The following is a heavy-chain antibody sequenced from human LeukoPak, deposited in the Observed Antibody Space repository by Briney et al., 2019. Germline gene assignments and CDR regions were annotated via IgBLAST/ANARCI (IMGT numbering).Heavy chain of an antibody. CDR2: INDDGSDT. CDR1: GFTFKLYW. J-gene: IGHJ4*02. D-gene: IGHD5-12*01. Sequence: GGSLRLSCAASGFTFKLYWMHWVRQVPGKRPVWVSRINDDGSDTIYADSVRGRFTISRDDAKNTVYLQMNNLRAEDTAVYYCARDPGWLDFDYWGQGTLVTVSS. CDR3: ARDPGWLDFDY. V-gene: IGHV3-74*01.